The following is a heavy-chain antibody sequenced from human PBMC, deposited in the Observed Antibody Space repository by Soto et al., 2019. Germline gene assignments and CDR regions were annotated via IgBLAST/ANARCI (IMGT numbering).Heavy chain of an antibody. J-gene: IGHJ6*02. CDR2: INHSGST. Sequence: LSLTCAVYGGSFSGYYWSWIRQPPVKGLEWIGEINHSGSTNYNPSLKSRVTISVDTSKNQFSLKLSSVTAADTAVYYCARGDLRWQRYYYYYYGMDVWGQGTTVTVSS. CDR1: GGSFSGYY. V-gene: IGHV4-34*01. CDR3: ARGDLRWQRYYYYYYGMDV. D-gene: IGHD4-17*01.